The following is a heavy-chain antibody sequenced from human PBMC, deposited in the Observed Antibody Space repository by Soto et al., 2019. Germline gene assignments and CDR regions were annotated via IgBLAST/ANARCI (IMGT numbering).Heavy chain of an antibody. V-gene: IGHV3-11*06. CDR3: AESSGYYSFDY. CDR2: ISSSSSYT. J-gene: IGHJ4*02. Sequence: QVQLVESGGGLVKPGGSLTLSCAASGFIFSDYYMSWIRQAPGKGLEWVSYISSSSSYTNYADSVKGRFIISRDNAKNSLYLQMNSLRAEDTAVYYCAESSGYYSFDYWGQGTLVTVSS. CDR1: GFIFSDYY. D-gene: IGHD3-22*01.